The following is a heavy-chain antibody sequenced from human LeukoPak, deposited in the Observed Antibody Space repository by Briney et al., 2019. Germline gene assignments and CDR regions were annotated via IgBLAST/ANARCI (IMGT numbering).Heavy chain of an antibody. CDR2: ISSSSSYI. J-gene: IGHJ3*02. CDR1: GFTFSSYW. D-gene: IGHD3-3*01. Sequence: GGSLRLSCAASGFTFSSYWMNWVRQAPGKGLEWVSSISSSSSYIYYADSVKGRFTISRDNAKNSLYLQMNSLRAEDTAVYYCARVFRPSLTVFIIRGAFDIWGQGTMVTVSS. V-gene: IGHV3-21*01. CDR3: ARVFRPSLTVFIIRGAFDI.